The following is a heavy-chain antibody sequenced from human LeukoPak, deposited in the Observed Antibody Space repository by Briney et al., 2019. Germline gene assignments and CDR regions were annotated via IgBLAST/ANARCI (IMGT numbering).Heavy chain of an antibody. CDR3: ARDVLRYGITFGGTFDI. V-gene: IGHV3-21*01. CDR1: GFTFSSYS. D-gene: IGHD3-16*01. J-gene: IGHJ3*02. CDR2: ISSSSSYI. Sequence: GGSLRLSCAASGFTFSSYSMNWVRQAPGEGLEWVSSISSSSSYIYYADSVKGRFTISRDNAKNSLYLQMNSLRAEDMAVYYCARDVLRYGITFGGTFDIWGQGTMVTVSS.